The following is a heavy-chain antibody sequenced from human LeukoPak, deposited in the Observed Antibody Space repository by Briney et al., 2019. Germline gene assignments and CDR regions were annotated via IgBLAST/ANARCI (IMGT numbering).Heavy chain of an antibody. Sequence: SETLSLTCTVSGGSISSGDSSWSWIRQPPGKGLEWIGYIYSSGDTYYNPSLKSRVTISVDTSKNQFSLKLSSVTAADTAVYYCARAGYSSSSARESWWFDPWGQGTLVTVSS. CDR3: ARAGYSSSSARESWWFDP. CDR2: IYSSGDT. V-gene: IGHV4-30-4*02. J-gene: IGHJ5*02. CDR1: GGSISSGDSS. D-gene: IGHD6-6*01.